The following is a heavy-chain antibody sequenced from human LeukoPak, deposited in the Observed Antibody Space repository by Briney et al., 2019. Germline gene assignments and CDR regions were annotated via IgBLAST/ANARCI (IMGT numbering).Heavy chain of an antibody. V-gene: IGHV3-66*01. J-gene: IGHJ4*02. CDR1: GFIVTNNY. CDR2: VYSGGST. CDR3: ARDPPAVLIDTSG. D-gene: IGHD2-8*01. Sequence: PGGSLRLSCTASGFIVTNNYINWLRQATGKGLEWVSLVYSGGSTYYAGSVKARFTISRDNSKNMVYLQMNSLRAEDTAMYYCARDPPAVLIDTSGWDQGTLVTVSS.